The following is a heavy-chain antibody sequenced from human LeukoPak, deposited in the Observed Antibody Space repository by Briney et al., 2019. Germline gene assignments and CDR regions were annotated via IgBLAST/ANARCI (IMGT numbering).Heavy chain of an antibody. CDR3: ARVRSLERTLFDY. CDR1: GYSISSGYY. V-gene: IGHV4-38-2*02. Sequence: SQTLSLTCTVSGYSISSGYYWGWIRQPPGKGLEWIGSIYHSGSTYYNPSLKSRVTISVDTSKNQFSLKLSSVTAADTAVYYCARVRSLERTLFDYWGQGTLVAVSS. J-gene: IGHJ4*02. CDR2: IYHSGST. D-gene: IGHD3-10*01.